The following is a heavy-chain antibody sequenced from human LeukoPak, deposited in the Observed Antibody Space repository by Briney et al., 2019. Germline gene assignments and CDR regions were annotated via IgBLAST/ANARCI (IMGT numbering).Heavy chain of an antibody. CDR3: AGVQRGGLSGNWGGLFATYYTYYYMDV. D-gene: IGHD3-3*01. CDR2: INPSDGAT. J-gene: IGHJ6*03. V-gene: IGHV1-46*01. Sequence: ASVKVFCKASGYTFTMYYIHWVRQAPGQGLEWMGMINPSDGATTYAQRFQGRVTMTRDMSTTTVYMDLRSLRPEDTAVYFCAGVQRGGLSGNWGGLFATYYTYYYMDVWGRGAAVTVSS. CDR1: GYTFTMYY.